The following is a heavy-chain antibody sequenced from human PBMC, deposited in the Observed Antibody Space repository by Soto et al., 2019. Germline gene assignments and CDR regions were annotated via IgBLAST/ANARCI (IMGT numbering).Heavy chain of an antibody. J-gene: IGHJ6*02. CDR1: GYTFTSYG. D-gene: IGHD6-13*01. CDR3: ARDIAAAGYYYGMDV. CDR2: ISAYNGNT. Sequence: ASVKVSYKASGYTFTSYGISWVRQAPGQGLEWMGWISAYNGNTNYAQKLQGRVTMTTDTSTSTAYMELRSLRSDDTAVYYCARDIAAAGYYYGMDVWGQGTTVTVSS. V-gene: IGHV1-18*01.